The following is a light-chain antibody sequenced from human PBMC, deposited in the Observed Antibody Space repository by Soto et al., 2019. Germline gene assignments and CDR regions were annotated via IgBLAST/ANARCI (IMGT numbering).Light chain of an antibody. J-gene: IGKJ1*01. V-gene: IGKV3-15*01. CDR1: QCVSSN. CDR2: GAA. Sequence: EIVMTQSPATLSVSPGERATLSCRASQCVSSNFAWYQQKPGKAPRLLIYGAATRSTGITARFSGSGSGTDFTLTISSLQSEDFAVYYCQQYNNCPPWTFGQGTKVEIK. CDR3: QQYNNCPPWT.